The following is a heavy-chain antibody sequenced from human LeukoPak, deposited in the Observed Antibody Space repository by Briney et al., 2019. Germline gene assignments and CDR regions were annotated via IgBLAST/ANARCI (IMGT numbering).Heavy chain of an antibody. Sequence: GSSVKVSCKASGGTFSSYAISWVRQAPGQGLEWMGRIIPILGIANYAQKFQGRVTITADKSTSTAYMELSSLRSEDTAVYYCARDRALAYCTNGVCETDRDAFDIWGQGTMVTVSS. D-gene: IGHD2-8*01. CDR2: IIPILGIA. J-gene: IGHJ3*02. V-gene: IGHV1-69*04. CDR3: ARDRALAYCTNGVCETDRDAFDI. CDR1: GGTFSSYA.